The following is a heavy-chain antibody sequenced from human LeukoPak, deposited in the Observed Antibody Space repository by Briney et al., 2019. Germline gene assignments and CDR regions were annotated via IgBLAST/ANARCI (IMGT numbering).Heavy chain of an antibody. CDR1: GFTFSSYA. J-gene: IGHJ3*02. CDR2: ISGSGGST. Sequence: GGSLRLSCAASGFTFSSYAMSWVRQAPGKGLEWVSAISGSGGSTYYADSVKGRFTISRDNSKNTLYLQMNSLRAEDTAVYYCAKEALSYCSSTSCFLGAFDIWGQGTMVTVSS. CDR3: AKEALSYCSSTSCFLGAFDI. V-gene: IGHV3-23*01. D-gene: IGHD2-2*01.